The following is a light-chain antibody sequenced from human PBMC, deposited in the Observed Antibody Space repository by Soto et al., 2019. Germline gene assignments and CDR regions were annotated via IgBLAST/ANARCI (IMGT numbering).Light chain of an antibody. Sequence: EIVMTQSPATLSVSPGERATLSCRASQSVSNNLAWYQKKPGQAPRLLIYGASTRATGFPAGFSGSGSGTLFTLTISSLQSEDFAVYYCQQYNTWWTFGQGTKVEIK. CDR1: QSVSNN. V-gene: IGKV3-15*01. J-gene: IGKJ1*01. CDR2: GAS. CDR3: QQYNTWWT.